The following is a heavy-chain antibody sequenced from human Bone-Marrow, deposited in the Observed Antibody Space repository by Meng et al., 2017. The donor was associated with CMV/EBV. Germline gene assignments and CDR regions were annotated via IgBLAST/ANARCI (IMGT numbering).Heavy chain of an antibody. Sequence: GGSLRLSCAASGFIFSNYGMSWVRQAPGKGLEWVSAITGGGGDTDYADSVRGRFTISRDNSKNTLYLQMSSLRAEDTAVYYCAKDQARDIVNYFDYWGRGTLVTVSS. J-gene: IGHJ4*02. CDR1: GFIFSNYG. V-gene: IGHV3-23*01. CDR3: AKDQARDIVNYFDY. D-gene: IGHD5-12*01. CDR2: ITGGGGDT.